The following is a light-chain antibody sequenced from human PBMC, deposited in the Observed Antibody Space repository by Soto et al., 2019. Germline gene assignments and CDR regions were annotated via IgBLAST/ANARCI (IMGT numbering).Light chain of an antibody. J-gene: IGKJ4*01. CDR1: QSVNIY. CDR3: QQYKDWPPLT. CDR2: GAS. V-gene: IGKV3D-15*01. Sequence: EIAMTQSPVTLSASPGERVTLSCRASQSVNIYLAWYQQRPGQAPRVLIYGASNRASGIPDRFSGSGSGTDFTLTISSLEPDDFAVYYCQQYKDWPPLTFGGGTRVEIK.